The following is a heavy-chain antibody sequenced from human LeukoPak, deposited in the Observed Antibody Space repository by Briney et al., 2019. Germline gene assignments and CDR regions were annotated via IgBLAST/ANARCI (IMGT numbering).Heavy chain of an antibody. J-gene: IGHJ3*02. Sequence: GGSLRLSCAASGFTFSKYGIHWARQAPGKGLEWVTVIWYDGTNKYYADSVKGRFTISKDNSKNTVYLQMNSLRAEDTAVYYCATWELPQMEDAFDIWGQGTMVTVSS. CDR2: IWYDGTNK. D-gene: IGHD1-26*01. CDR1: GFTFSKYG. CDR3: ATWELPQMEDAFDI. V-gene: IGHV3-33*01.